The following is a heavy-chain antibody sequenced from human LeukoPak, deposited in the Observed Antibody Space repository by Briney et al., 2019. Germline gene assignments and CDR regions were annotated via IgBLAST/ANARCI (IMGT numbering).Heavy chain of an antibody. J-gene: IGHJ6*03. Sequence: GGSLRLSCAASGFTFSSYWMSWVRQAPGKGLEWVANIKQDGSEKYYVDSVKGRFTISRDNAKNSLYLQMNSLRAEDTAVYYCARDWPNRYYDFWSGAMDVWGKGTTVTVSS. CDR3: ARDWPNRYYDFWSGAMDV. CDR2: IKQDGSEK. V-gene: IGHV3-7*01. CDR1: GFTFSSYW. D-gene: IGHD3-3*01.